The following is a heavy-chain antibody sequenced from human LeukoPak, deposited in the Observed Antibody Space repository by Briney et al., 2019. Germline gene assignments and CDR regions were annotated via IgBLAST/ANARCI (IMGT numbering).Heavy chain of an antibody. Sequence: GGSLRLSCAASGFTFSDYHMSWIRQAPWKGLEWVSYISSSGSTIYYADSVKGRFTISRDNAKNSLYLQMNSLRAEDTAVYYCARGGVPNWNDVGFDYWGQGTLVTVSS. V-gene: IGHV3-11*01. CDR1: GFTFSDYH. CDR3: ARGGVPNWNDVGFDY. J-gene: IGHJ4*02. CDR2: ISSSGSTI. D-gene: IGHD1-20*01.